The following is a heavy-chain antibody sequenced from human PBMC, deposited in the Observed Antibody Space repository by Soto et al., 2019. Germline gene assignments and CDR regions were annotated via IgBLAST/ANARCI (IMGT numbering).Heavy chain of an antibody. CDR1: GYTFTSYD. V-gene: IGHV1-8*01. CDR3: APERWEDAFDI. Sequence: QEQLVQSGAEVKKPGASVKVSCKASGYTFTSYDITWVRQATGQGLEWMGWMNPNSGNTGYAQKFQGRGTMTRNTSIGTAYMELSSLRSEDTAVCYCAPERWEDAFDIWGQGTMVTVSS. J-gene: IGHJ3*02. D-gene: IGHD1-26*01. CDR2: MNPNSGNT.